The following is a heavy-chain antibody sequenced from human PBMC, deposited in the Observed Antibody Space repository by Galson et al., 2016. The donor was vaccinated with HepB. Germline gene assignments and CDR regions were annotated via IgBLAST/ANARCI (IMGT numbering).Heavy chain of an antibody. CDR1: GYSFNSHW. V-gene: IGHV5-51*03. CDR2: IYPTDSDT. Sequence: QSGAEVKKPGESLKISCKGSGYSFNSHWIGWVRQMPGKGLEWMGIIYPTDSDTRYSPSFQGQVTMSVDKSTSTVYLQWSSLKASDTATYYCARNGGYNFNYFYYIDVWGKGTTVTVSS. CDR3: ARNGGYNFNYFYYIDV. D-gene: IGHD5-24*01. J-gene: IGHJ6*03.